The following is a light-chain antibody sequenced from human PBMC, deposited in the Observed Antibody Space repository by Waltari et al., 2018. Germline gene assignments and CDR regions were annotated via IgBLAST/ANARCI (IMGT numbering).Light chain of an antibody. CDR1: QKFSNN. CDR2: GPT. CDR3: LQYNDWPPLFT. Sequence: EIEMTQSPAIMSVSPGERVTLSCRASQKFSNNFAWYQQKPGQAPRLLSYGPTTRARGIPGRFRGSGSGTESTLTIDGLQSEDFAVYYCLQYNDWPPLFTFGPGTKVEIK. V-gene: IGKV3-15*01. J-gene: IGKJ3*01.